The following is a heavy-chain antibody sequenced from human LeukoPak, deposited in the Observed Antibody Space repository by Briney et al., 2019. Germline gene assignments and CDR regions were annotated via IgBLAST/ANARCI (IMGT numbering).Heavy chain of an antibody. CDR3: ARGWHYYDSSGYYYPFDY. D-gene: IGHD3-22*01. V-gene: IGHV1-8*01. Sequence: SVKVSCKASGYTFTSYDINWVRQATGQGLEWMGWMNPNSGNTGYAQKFQGRVTMTRNTSISTAYMELRSLRSDDTAVYYCARGWHYYDSSGYYYPFDYWGQGTLVTVSS. CDR1: GYTFTSYD. CDR2: MNPNSGNT. J-gene: IGHJ4*02.